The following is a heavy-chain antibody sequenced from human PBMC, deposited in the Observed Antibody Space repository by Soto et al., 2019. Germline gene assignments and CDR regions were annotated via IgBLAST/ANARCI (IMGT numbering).Heavy chain of an antibody. Sequence: QVQLVQSGAEEKKPGASVKVSCKASGYTLTSYAMHWVRQAPGQRLEWMGWINAGNGNTKYSQKFQGRVTITRDTSASTAYRGLRSLRSEDTAVYYCARASGWYVSDYWGQGTLVPASS. D-gene: IGHD6-19*01. J-gene: IGHJ4*02. CDR1: GYTLTSYA. CDR3: ARASGWYVSDY. V-gene: IGHV1-3*05. CDR2: INAGNGNT.